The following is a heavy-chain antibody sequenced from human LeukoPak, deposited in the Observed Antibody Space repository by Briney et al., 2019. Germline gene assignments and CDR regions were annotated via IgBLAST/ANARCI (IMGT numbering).Heavy chain of an antibody. CDR2: ISSSSSYI. CDR3: ARDGQTTVVTQRYYYYYGMDV. CDR1: GFTFSSYS. Sequence: GSLRLSCAASGFTFSSYSMNWVRQAPGKGLEWVSSISSSSSYIYYADSVKGRFTISRDNAKNSLYLQMNSLRAEDTAVYYCARDGQTTVVTQRYYYYYGMDVWGQGTTVTVSS. V-gene: IGHV3-21*01. D-gene: IGHD4-23*01. J-gene: IGHJ6*02.